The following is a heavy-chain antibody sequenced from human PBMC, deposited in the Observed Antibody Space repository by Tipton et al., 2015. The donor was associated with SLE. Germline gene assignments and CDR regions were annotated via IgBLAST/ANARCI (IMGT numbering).Heavy chain of an antibody. CDR1: GFTFSDFW. V-gene: IGHV3-74*01. Sequence: SLRLSCAASGFTFSDFWMHWVRQAPGKGLVWVSNINTDGTTTNYADSVRGRFTISRDNAKNTLYLQMNGLRAEETGVYYCAKPTCSDGTGYPGGYWGQGTLVTVSS. J-gene: IGHJ4*02. D-gene: IGHD2-15*01. CDR3: AKPTCSDGTGYPGGY. CDR2: INTDGTTT.